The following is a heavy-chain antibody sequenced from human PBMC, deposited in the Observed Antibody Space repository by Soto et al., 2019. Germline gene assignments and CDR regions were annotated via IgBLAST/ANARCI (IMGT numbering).Heavy chain of an antibody. Sequence: SETLSLTCTVSGGSISTYFWSWIRQPPGKGLEWIGNISDSGSTYYNPSLKSRATISVDTSKNQFSLKLSSVTAADTAVYYCARLRGPYKVDPWGQGTLVTVSS. V-gene: IGHV4-59*08. J-gene: IGHJ5*02. CDR2: ISDSGST. CDR1: GGSISTYF. D-gene: IGHD3-10*01. CDR3: ARLRGPYKVDP.